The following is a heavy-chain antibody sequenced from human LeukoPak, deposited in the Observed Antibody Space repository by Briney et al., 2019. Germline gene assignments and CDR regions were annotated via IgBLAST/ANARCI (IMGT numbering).Heavy chain of an antibody. Sequence: PSETLSLTCTVSGGSISSGSYYWSWIRQPAGKGLEWIGRIYTSGSTNYNPALKSRVTISVDTSKNQFSLKLSSVTAADTAVYYCARESAIFGVVIMDYWGQGTLVTVSS. V-gene: IGHV4-61*02. J-gene: IGHJ4*02. CDR1: GGSISSGSYY. CDR3: ARESAIFGVVIMDY. CDR2: IYTSGST. D-gene: IGHD3-3*01.